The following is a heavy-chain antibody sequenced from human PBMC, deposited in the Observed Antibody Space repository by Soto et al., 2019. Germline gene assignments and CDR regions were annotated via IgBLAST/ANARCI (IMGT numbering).Heavy chain of an antibody. V-gene: IGHV3-66*01. Sequence: EVQLVESGGGLVQPGGSLRLSCAASGFTVSSNHMTWVRQAPGKGLEWVSLIYSAGSTYYADSVKGRFTISRDHSKNTLYLQMNSLRAEDTAVYYCARDRSSGSFYGGFDPWGQGTLVTVSS. CDR3: ARDRSSGSFYGGFDP. J-gene: IGHJ5*02. CDR1: GFTVSSNH. D-gene: IGHD3-10*01. CDR2: IYSAGST.